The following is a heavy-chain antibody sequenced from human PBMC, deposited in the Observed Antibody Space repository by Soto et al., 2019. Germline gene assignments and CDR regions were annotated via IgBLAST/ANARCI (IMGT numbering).Heavy chain of an antibody. Sequence: PGGSLRLSCAASGFTFSTYWIHWGRQAPGKGLVWVSRINIDENNISYADSVKGRFTISRDNAKNTLYLQMNSLRAEDTAVYYCARVTGYNQPIDYWGQGTLVTVSS. V-gene: IGHV3-74*01. CDR1: GFTFSTYW. J-gene: IGHJ4*02. CDR2: INIDENNI. CDR3: ARVTGYNQPIDY. D-gene: IGHD5-12*01.